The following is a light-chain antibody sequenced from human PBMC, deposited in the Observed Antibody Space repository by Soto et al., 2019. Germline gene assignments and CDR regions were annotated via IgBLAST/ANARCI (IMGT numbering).Light chain of an antibody. CDR3: QQYYNTPYT. CDR2: WAS. V-gene: IGKV4-1*01. CDR1: QSVLYSSNNKNY. J-gene: IGKJ2*01. Sequence: DIVMTQSPDSLAMSLGERATINCKSSQSVLYSSNNKNYLSWYQQKPGQPPKLLIYWASTRESGVPDRFSGSGSGTDFTLTISSLQAEDAAVYYCQQYYNTPYTFGQGTKLEIK.